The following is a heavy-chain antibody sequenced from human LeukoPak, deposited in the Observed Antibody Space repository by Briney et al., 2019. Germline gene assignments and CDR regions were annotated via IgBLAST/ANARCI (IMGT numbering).Heavy chain of an antibody. V-gene: IGHV4-31*01. CDR2: IYYSGST. D-gene: IGHD3-22*01. CDR1: GGSISSGGYY. Sequence: SQTLSLTCTVSGGSISSGGYYWSWIRQHPGKGLEWIGYIYYSGSTYYNPSLKSQVTISVDTSKNQFSLKLSSVTAADTAVYYCARSLRRDYYDSTDAFDIWGQGTMVTVSS. CDR3: ARSLRRDYYDSTDAFDI. J-gene: IGHJ3*02.